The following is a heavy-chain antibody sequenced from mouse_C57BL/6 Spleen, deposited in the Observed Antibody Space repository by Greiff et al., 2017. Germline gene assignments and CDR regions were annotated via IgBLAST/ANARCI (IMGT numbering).Heavy chain of an antibody. CDR3: ARALGFFDY. Sequence: VMLVESGPELVKPGASVKISCKASGYAFSSSWMNWVKQRPGKGLEWIGRIYPGDGDTNYNGKFKGKATLTADKSSSTAYMQLSSLTSEDSAVYFCARALGFFDYWGQGTTLTVSS. J-gene: IGHJ2*01. CDR1: GYAFSSSW. D-gene: IGHD3-2*02. CDR2: IYPGDGDT. V-gene: IGHV1-82*01.